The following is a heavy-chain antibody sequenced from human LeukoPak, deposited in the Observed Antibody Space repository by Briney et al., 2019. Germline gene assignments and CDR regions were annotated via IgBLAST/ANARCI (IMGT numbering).Heavy chain of an antibody. J-gene: IGHJ5*02. CDR2: ISSSSSYI. V-gene: IGHV3-21*01. Sequence: GGSLRLSCAGSGFTFSSYSMNWVRQAPGKGLEWVSSISSSSSYIYYADSVKGRFTISRDNAKNSLYLQMNSLRAEDTAVYYCARGTYYYDSSGYYLDHWGQGTLVTVSS. CDR3: ARGTYYYDSSGYYLDH. D-gene: IGHD3-22*01. CDR1: GFTFSSYS.